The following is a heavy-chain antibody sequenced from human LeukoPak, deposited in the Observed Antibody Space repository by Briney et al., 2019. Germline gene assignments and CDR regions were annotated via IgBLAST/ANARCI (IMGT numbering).Heavy chain of an antibody. CDR2: INPNSGGT. J-gene: IGHJ4*02. Sequence: ASVKVSFKASGYTFTGYYMHWVRQAPGQGLEWMGWINPNSGGTNYAQKFQGRVTMTRDTSISTAYMELSRLRSEDTAVYYCARLSRKSYGSGSYLDYWGQGTLVTVSS. CDR3: ARLSRKSYGSGSYLDY. V-gene: IGHV1-2*02. CDR1: GYTFTGYY. D-gene: IGHD3-10*01.